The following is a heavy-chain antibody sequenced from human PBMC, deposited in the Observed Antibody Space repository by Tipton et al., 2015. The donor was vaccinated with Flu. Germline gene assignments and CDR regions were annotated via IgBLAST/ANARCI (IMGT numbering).Heavy chain of an antibody. D-gene: IGHD3-22*01. Sequence: TLSLTCSVSGASMSKSFYYCGCFRQPPGTAPQWIGSIYTTGSTYDNASFKSRVTISIDTSKNQFSLKLTSVTAADTAVYYCVPYYYDTSGPIMDLWCPGTRGTVAS. V-gene: IGHV4-39*01. CDR1: GASMSKSFYY. CDR3: VPYYYDTSGPIMDL. J-gene: IGHJ4*02. CDR2: IYTTGST.